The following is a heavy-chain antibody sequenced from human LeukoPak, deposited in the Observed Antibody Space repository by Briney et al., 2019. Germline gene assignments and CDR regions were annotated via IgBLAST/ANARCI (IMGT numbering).Heavy chain of an antibody. D-gene: IGHD4-11*01. CDR2: VSVEGIGR. CDR3: ATVTKVDFDY. Sequence: PGRSLRLSCAACGFTFSSYTFYWFRQAPGKGLEWVASVSVEGIGRYFPGSVEGRFAISRDDSKKSVFLQMSNVRPEDTALYFCATVTKVDFDYWGQGTLVTVSS. V-gene: IGHV3-30*09. J-gene: IGHJ4*02. CDR1: GFTFSSYT.